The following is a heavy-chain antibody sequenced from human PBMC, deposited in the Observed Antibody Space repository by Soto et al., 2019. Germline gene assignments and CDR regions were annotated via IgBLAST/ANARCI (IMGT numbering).Heavy chain of an antibody. CDR3: ARQDDFWSGSNWFDP. Sequence: SETLSLTCTVSGGSISSTNYYWGWIRQPPGKGLEWIGNVYYNGFTYYKPSLKSRVTISVDTSKNHFSLKLTSVTAADTAVYYCARQDDFWSGSNWFDPWGQGTLVTVSS. J-gene: IGHJ5*02. D-gene: IGHD3-3*01. CDR1: GGSISSTNYY. CDR2: VYYNGFT. V-gene: IGHV4-39*01.